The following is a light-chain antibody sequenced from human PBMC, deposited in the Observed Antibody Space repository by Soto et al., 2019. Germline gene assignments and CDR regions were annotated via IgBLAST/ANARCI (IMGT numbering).Light chain of an antibody. CDR1: QSVSSY. Sequence: EIVWTQSPATLSLSPGERATLSCRASQSVSSYLAWYQQKPGQAPRLLIYDASNRATGIPARFSGSGSGTDFTLTISSLEPEDFAVYYCQQRSNFGGGTKVDIK. CDR2: DAS. V-gene: IGKV3-11*01. J-gene: IGKJ4*01. CDR3: QQRSN.